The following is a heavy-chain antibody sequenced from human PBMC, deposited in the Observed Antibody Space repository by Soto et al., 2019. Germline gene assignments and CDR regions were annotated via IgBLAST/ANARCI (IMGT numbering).Heavy chain of an antibody. CDR2: ISGSGGST. D-gene: IGHD2-15*01. CDR1: GFTFSSYA. V-gene: IGHV3-23*01. CDR3: AKGLPGYCSGGSCYLPLDY. J-gene: IGHJ4*02. Sequence: GGSLRLSCAASGFTFSSYAMSWVRQAPGKGLEWVSAISGSGGSTYYADSVKGRFTISRDNSKNTLYLQMNSLRAEDTAVYYCAKGLPGYCSGGSCYLPLDYWGQGTLVTVSS.